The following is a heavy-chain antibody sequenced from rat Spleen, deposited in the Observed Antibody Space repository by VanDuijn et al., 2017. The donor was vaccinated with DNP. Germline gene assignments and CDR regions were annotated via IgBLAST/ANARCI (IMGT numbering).Heavy chain of an antibody. J-gene: IGHJ2*01. CDR2: ISYDGSRT. D-gene: IGHD4-3*01. V-gene: IGHV5-17*01. Sequence: EVQLVESGGGLVQPGRSLKLSCAASGFTFSDYAMAWVRQAPKKGLEWVATISYDGSRTYYRDSVKGRFTISRDNAKSTLYLQMDSLRSEDTATYYCARWNSGHFDYWGQGVMVPVSS. CDR3: ARWNSGHFDY. CDR1: GFTFSDYA.